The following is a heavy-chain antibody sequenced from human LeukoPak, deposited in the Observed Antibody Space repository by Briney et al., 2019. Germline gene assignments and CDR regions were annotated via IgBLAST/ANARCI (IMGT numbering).Heavy chain of an antibody. J-gene: IGHJ6*03. CDR2: IRHDESKT. CDR1: GLIFSSYG. CDR3: AKPVIPSAYQGTYYMDV. Sequence: GGSLRLSCAASGLIFSSYGMHWVRQAPGEGLEWVAYIRHDESKTFYADSVKRRFTISRDNSKNTLYLQMHSPRAEDTALYYCAKPVIPSAYQGTYYMDVWGKGTTVTVSS. V-gene: IGHV3-30*02. D-gene: IGHD3-16*01.